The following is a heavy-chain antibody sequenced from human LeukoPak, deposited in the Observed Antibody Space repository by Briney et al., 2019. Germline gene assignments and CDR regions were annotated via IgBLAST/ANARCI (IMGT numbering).Heavy chain of an antibody. J-gene: IGHJ6*03. Sequence: GGSLRLSXAASGFTFSSYGMHWVRQAPGKGLEWVAFIRYDGSNKYYADSVKGRFTISRDNSKNTLYLQMNSLRAEDTAVYYCAKDQLLHYYYYYYMDVWGKGTTVTVSS. V-gene: IGHV3-30*02. D-gene: IGHD2-2*01. CDR2: IRYDGSNK. CDR1: GFTFSSYG. CDR3: AKDQLLHYYYYYYMDV.